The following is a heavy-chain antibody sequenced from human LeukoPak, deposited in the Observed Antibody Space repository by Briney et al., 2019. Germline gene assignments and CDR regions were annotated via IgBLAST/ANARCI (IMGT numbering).Heavy chain of an antibody. CDR1: GGSISSGGYY. CDR2: IYYSGST. Sequence: SETLSLTCTVSGGSISSGGYYWSWIRQHPGKGLEWIGYIYYSGSTYYNPSLKSRVTISVDTSKNQFSLKLSSVTAADTAVYYCARGPDSYYYDSSGYDLDYWGQGTLVTVSS. V-gene: IGHV4-31*03. CDR3: ARGPDSYYYDSSGYDLDY. D-gene: IGHD3-22*01. J-gene: IGHJ4*02.